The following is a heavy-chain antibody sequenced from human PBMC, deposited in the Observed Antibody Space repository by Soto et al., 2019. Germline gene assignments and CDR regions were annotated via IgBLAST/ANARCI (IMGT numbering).Heavy chain of an antibody. V-gene: IGHV4-39*01. Sequence: SETLSLTCTVSGGSISSSSYFWGWIRQPPGKGLEWIGSIYYSGSTYYNPSLKSRVTISVDTSKNRFSLKLISVTAADTAVYFFARQEQQLAVDYWGQETLVTVST. CDR1: GGSISSSSYF. CDR2: IYYSGST. CDR3: ARQEQQLAVDY. D-gene: IGHD6-13*01. J-gene: IGHJ4*02.